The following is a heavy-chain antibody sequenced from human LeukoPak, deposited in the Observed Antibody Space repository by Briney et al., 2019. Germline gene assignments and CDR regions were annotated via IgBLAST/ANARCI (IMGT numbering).Heavy chain of an antibody. Sequence: GGPLRLSCAASRFTVSSNYMSWVRQAPGKGLEWVSVIYSGGNTYYADSVKGRFTISRDNSKNTLYLQMNSLRAEDTAVYYCARLSPYSYGLAPIDYWGQGTLVTVSS. D-gene: IGHD5-18*01. J-gene: IGHJ4*02. CDR1: RFTVSSNY. CDR3: ARLSPYSYGLAPIDY. V-gene: IGHV3-66*04. CDR2: IYSGGNT.